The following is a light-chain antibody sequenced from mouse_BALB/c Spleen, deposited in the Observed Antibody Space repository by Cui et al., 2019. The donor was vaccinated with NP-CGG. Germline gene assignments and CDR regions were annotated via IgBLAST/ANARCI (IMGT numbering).Light chain of an antibody. CDR1: TGAVTTSNY. CDR3: ALWYTNHWV. Sequence: AVVPQEPAPTTSPGETVTLTCRSSTGAVTTSNYANWVQEKPDHLFTGLIGGTNNRAPGVPARFSGSLIGDKAVLTITGAQTEDEAIYFCALWYTNHWVFGGGTKLTVL. J-gene: IGLJ1*01. CDR2: GTN. V-gene: IGLV1*01.